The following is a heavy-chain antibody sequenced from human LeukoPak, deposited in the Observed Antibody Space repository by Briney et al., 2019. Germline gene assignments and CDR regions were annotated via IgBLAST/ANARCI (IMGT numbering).Heavy chain of an antibody. J-gene: IGHJ6*02. D-gene: IGHD3-3*01. CDR1: GYTFTGYY. CDR2: INPNSGGT. V-gene: IGHV1-2*02. Sequence: GASVRVSCKASGYTFTGYYMHWVRQAPGQGLERMGWINPNSGGTNYAQKFQGRVTMTRDTSISTAYMELSRLRSDDTAVYYCARDFAAIFGVVPYYYYGMDVWGQGTTVTVSS. CDR3: ARDFAAIFGVVPYYYYGMDV.